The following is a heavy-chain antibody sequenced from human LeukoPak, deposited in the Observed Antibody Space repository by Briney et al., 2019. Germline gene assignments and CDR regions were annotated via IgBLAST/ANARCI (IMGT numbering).Heavy chain of an antibody. CDR3: ARDRGLGMDV. J-gene: IGHJ6*02. V-gene: IGHV3-11*01. Sequence: GGSLRLSCAASGFIFSDYYITWIRQAPGKGLEWVSYISSSGYTIYYADSVKGRFTISRGNTKNSLYLQMNSLRAGDTAVYYCARDRGLGMDVWGQGTTVTVSS. D-gene: IGHD6-25*01. CDR2: ISSSGYTI. CDR1: GFIFSDYY.